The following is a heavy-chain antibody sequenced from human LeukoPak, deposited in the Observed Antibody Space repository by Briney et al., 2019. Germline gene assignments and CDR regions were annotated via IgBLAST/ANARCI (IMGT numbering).Heavy chain of an antibody. J-gene: IGHJ3*02. Sequence: GGSLRLSCAASGFTFSNYALSWVRRAPGKGLEWVSAISGGGDTTYYADSVKGRFTVSRDNSKNTLCLQMNSLRAEDTAIYYCAEARRGSGWYDAFDMWGQGTMVTVSS. V-gene: IGHV3-23*01. CDR1: GFTFSNYA. D-gene: IGHD6-19*01. CDR3: AEARRGSGWYDAFDM. CDR2: ISGGGDTT.